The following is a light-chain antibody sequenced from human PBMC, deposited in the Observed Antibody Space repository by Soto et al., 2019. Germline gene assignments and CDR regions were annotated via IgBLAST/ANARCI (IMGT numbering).Light chain of an antibody. CDR2: TAS. J-gene: IGKJ1*01. CDR1: QSISGY. V-gene: IGKV1-39*01. CDR3: QQCYATRWT. Sequence: DMQMTQSPSSLAASVGYIVTITCRASQSISGYLNWFQQKPGKAPQLLIYTASSLQSGVPSRFSGSGSGTDFTLTISSLQPEDFATYYCQQCYATRWTFGQGTKVDIK.